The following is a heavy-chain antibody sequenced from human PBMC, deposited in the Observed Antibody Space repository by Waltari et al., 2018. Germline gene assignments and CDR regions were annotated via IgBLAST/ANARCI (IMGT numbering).Heavy chain of an antibody. CDR1: GFTFSNHW. CDR2: IDSDGGGI. D-gene: IGHD3-22*01. CDR3: ASALLDYYRADGYPGVYGMDV. J-gene: IGHJ6*02. V-gene: IGHV3-74*01. Sequence: VQLVESGGDLVQPGGSLRLPCAVSGFTFSNHWMHWVRQAPGKGLMWVSRIDSDGGGINYADSVKGRFTISRDNVKNTLYLEMHSLRVDDTAVYYCASALLDYYRADGYPGVYGMDVWGQGTTVTVS.